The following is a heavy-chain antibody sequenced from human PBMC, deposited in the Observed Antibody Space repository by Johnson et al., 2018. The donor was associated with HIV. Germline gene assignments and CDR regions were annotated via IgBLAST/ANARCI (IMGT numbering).Heavy chain of an antibody. J-gene: IGHJ3*02. D-gene: IGHD4-17*01. Sequence: QVQLVESGGGLVQPAGSLGLSCTASGLSFSAYALTWVRQAPGKGLEWVAVISYDGSNKYYADSVKGRFTISRDNSNTTLYLQMNSLRAEETAFYYCARAVGFDYGRGDAFDIWGQGTMVTVSS. V-gene: IGHV3-30-3*01. CDR2: ISYDGSNK. CDR1: GLSFSAYA. CDR3: ARAVGFDYGRGDAFDI.